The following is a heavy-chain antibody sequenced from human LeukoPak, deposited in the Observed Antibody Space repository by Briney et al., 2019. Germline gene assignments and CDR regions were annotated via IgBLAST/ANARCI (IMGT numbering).Heavy chain of an antibody. CDR3: ARGPNYGDRVDLLDS. V-gene: IGHV3-7*01. Sequence: PGGSLRLSCAASGFTFSSHWMTWVRQAPGKGLEWVAGIKQGGTEKYYADSVKGRFTVSRDNAKNSLYLQMNSLSADDTAVYFCARGPNYGDRVDLLDSWGRGTKVTVSS. CDR2: IKQGGTEK. D-gene: IGHD4-17*01. J-gene: IGHJ4*02. CDR1: GFTFSSHW.